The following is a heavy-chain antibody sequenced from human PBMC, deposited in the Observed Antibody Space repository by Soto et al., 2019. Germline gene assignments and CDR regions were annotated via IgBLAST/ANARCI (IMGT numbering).Heavy chain of an antibody. CDR2: ISAYNGNT. D-gene: IGHD3-22*01. J-gene: IGHJ4*02. CDR3: ARDTYYYDSSGYYARFDY. V-gene: IGHV1-18*01. CDR1: GYTFTSYG. Sequence: ASVKVSCKASGYTFTSYGISWVRQAPGQGLEWMGWISAYNGNTNYAQKLQGRVTMTTDTSTGTAYMELRSLRSDDTAVYYCARDTYYYDSSGYYARFDYWGQGTLVTVSS.